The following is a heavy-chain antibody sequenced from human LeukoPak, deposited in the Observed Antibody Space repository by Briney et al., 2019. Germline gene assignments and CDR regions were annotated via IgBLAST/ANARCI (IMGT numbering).Heavy chain of an antibody. CDR1: GFTFSSYW. CDR2: IKQDGSEK. CDR3: ARGEYYGSGRGVDY. D-gene: IGHD3-10*01. J-gene: IGHJ4*02. V-gene: IGHV3-7*03. Sequence: GGSLRLSCAASGFTFSSYWMSWVRQAPGKGLEWVANIKQDGSEKYYVDSVKGRFTISRGNAKNSLYLQMNSLRAEDTAVYYCARGEYYGSGRGVDYWGQGTLVAVSS.